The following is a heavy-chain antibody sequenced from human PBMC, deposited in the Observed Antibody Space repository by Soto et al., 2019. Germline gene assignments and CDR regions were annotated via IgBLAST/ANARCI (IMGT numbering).Heavy chain of an antibody. CDR3: ARGDYYGSGTYYKKAFDY. D-gene: IGHD3-10*01. Sequence: SVKVSCKASGGTFSSYAISWVRQAPGHGSEWMGGIIPLFGTANYAQKFQGRATITPDESTSTAYMELSSLRSEDTAVHYCARGDYYGSGTYYKKAFDYWGQGVLVPVSS. V-gene: IGHV1-69*13. CDR1: GGTFSSYA. CDR2: IIPLFGTA. J-gene: IGHJ4*02.